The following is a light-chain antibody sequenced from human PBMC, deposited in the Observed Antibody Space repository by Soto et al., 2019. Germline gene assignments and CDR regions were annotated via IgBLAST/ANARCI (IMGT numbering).Light chain of an antibody. CDR3: QQYDNLPLP. V-gene: IGKV1-33*01. J-gene: IGKJ4*01. Sequence: DIEITQSQSSLSASVGDRVTITCQASQDISNYLNWYQQKPGKAPKLLIYDASNLETGVPSRFSGSGSGTDFTFTISILQPEDIATYYCQQYDNLPLPFGGGTKVAIK. CDR1: QDISNY. CDR2: DAS.